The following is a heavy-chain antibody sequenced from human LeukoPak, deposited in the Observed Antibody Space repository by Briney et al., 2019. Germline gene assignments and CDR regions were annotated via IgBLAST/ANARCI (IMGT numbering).Heavy chain of an antibody. Sequence: PSETLSLTCTVSGGSISSYYWSWIRQPRGKGLEWIGYIYYSGSTNYNPSLKSRVTISVDTSKNQFSLKLSSVTAADTAVYYCARDSAVGIDYWGQGTLVTVSS. D-gene: IGHD4-23*01. J-gene: IGHJ4*02. V-gene: IGHV4-59*01. CDR2: IYYSGST. CDR3: ARDSAVGIDY. CDR1: GGSISSYY.